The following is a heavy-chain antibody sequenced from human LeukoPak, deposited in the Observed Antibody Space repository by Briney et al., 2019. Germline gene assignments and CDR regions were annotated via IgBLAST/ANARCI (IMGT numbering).Heavy chain of an antibody. CDR1: GFTFSGSA. J-gene: IGHJ6*03. V-gene: IGHV3-73*01. D-gene: IGHD3-10*01. CDR2: IRSKANSYAT. Sequence: GGTLRLSCAASGFTFSGSAMHWVRQASGKGLEWVGRIRSKANSYATAYAASVKGRFTISRDDSKNTAYLQMNSLKTEDTAVYYCTRVEVVRGGYYYYYMDVWGKGTTVTISS. CDR3: TRVEVVRGGYYYYYMDV.